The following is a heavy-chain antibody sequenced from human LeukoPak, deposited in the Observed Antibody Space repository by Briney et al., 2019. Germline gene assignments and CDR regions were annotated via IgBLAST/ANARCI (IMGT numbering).Heavy chain of an antibody. V-gene: IGHV1-2*04. CDR1: GYTFTGYY. D-gene: IGHD3-10*01. CDR2: INPNSGGT. J-gene: IGHJ6*03. CDR3: ARMYYYGSGSYWDYYYYYMDV. Sequence: ASVKVSCKASGYTFTGYYMHWVRQAPGQGLEWMGWINPNSGGTNYAQKFQGWVTMTRDTSISTAYMELSRLRSDDTAVYYCARMYYYGSGSYWDYYYYYMDVWGKGTTVTVSS.